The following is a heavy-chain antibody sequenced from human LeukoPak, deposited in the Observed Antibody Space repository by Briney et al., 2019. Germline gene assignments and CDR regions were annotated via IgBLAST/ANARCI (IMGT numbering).Heavy chain of an antibody. CDR1: GYTFTCYY. Sequence: ASVKVSCKASGYTFTCYYMHWVRQAPGQGLEWMGWINPNSGGTNYAQKFQGRVTMTRDTSISTAYMELSRLRSDDTAVYYCPRDSTYYYDSSGYYHLYWGQGTLVTVSS. CDR3: PRDSTYYYDSSGYYHLY. J-gene: IGHJ4*02. CDR2: INPNSGGT. D-gene: IGHD3-22*01. V-gene: IGHV1-2*02.